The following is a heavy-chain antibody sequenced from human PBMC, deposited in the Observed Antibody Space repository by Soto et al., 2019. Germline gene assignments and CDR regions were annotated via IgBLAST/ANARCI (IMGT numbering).Heavy chain of an antibody. V-gene: IGHV4-30-2*01. CDR2: TYQSGST. CDR3: VRYWATVTTPNALDI. CDR1: GASISSGGDS. D-gene: IGHD4-17*01. J-gene: IGHJ3*02. Sequence: QLQLQESGSGLVKPSQTLSLTCAVSGASISSGGDSWGWIRQPPGKGLEWIGYTYQSGSTHYSPSLCRPVTLLVDRSKSQLSPRLRAVTAAKTPAYYSVRYWATVTTPNALDIWGQVTMVT.